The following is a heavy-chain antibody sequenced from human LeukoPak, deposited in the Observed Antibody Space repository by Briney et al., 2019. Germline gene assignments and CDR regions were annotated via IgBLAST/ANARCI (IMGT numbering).Heavy chain of an antibody. J-gene: IGHJ4*02. D-gene: IGHD6-19*01. CDR2: INQRGTT. Sequence: HSETLSLTCTVSEDSFNTYYWSWIRQPPGKGLEWIGEINQRGTTNYNPSLESRVAISVDTSKNQFSLKLSSVTAADTAVYYCARQQQWLVRNDYWGQGTLVTVSS. CDR3: ARQQQWLVRNDY. V-gene: IGHV4-34*01. CDR1: EDSFNTYY.